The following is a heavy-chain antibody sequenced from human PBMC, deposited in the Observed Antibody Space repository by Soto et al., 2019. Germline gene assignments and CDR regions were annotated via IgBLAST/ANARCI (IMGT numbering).Heavy chain of an antibody. CDR1: GGSVSGDLYY. J-gene: IGHJ6*02. CDR2: VFFTGYT. Sequence: QVQLQESGPGLVKPSETLSLTCSVSGGSVSGDLYYWTWIRQSPGKGLEWIGYVFFTGYTNLNPSLKSRVAMSADTSKNKFSLRLSSVTAADTALYYCARMKLRVAASLMYYYGMDVWGQGTTVTVSS. CDR3: ARMKLRVAASLMYYYGMDV. V-gene: IGHV4-61*01. D-gene: IGHD6-19*01.